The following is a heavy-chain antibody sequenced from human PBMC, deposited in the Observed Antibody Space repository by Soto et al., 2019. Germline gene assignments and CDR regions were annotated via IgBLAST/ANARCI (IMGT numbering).Heavy chain of an antibody. D-gene: IGHD6-19*01. CDR1: GFTFSSYA. J-gene: IGHJ6*02. V-gene: IGHV3-30-3*01. CDR3: ARDSGSGWTWVYYGMDV. Sequence: QVQLVESGGGVVQPGRSLRLSCAASGFTFSSYAMHWVRQAPGKGLEWVAVISYDGSNKYYADSVKGRFTISRDNSKNTLYLQMNSLRAEDTAVYYCARDSGSGWTWVYYGMDVWGQGTTVTVSS. CDR2: ISYDGSNK.